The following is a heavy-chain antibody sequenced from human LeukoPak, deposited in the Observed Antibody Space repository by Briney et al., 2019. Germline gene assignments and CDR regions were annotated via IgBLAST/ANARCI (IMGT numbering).Heavy chain of an antibody. CDR2: FFSNGIT. CDR3: ARGIAVAGTPYYGMDV. CDR1: GDSKISDGFY. Sequence: SETLSLTCTVSGDSKISDGFYWNWIRQHPGKGLEWIGYFFSNGITHYNPSLQSRSSISLDTSKNQFSLNLTSVTAADTAVYYCARGIAVAGTPYYGMDVWGQGTTVTVSS. J-gene: IGHJ6*02. D-gene: IGHD6-19*01. V-gene: IGHV4-31*03.